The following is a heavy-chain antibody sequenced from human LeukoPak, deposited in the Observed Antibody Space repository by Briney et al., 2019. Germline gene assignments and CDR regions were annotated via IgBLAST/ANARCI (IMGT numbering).Heavy chain of an antibody. D-gene: IGHD3-22*01. J-gene: IGHJ4*02. Sequence: GGSLRLSCAASGFTFSDYYMSWIRQAPGEGLEWVSYISSSGSTIYYADSVKGRFTISRDNAKNSLYLQMNSLRAEDTAVYYCARDYYDSSGYLDYWGQGTLVTVSS. V-gene: IGHV3-11*01. CDR2: ISSSGSTI. CDR1: GFTFSDYY. CDR3: ARDYYDSSGYLDY.